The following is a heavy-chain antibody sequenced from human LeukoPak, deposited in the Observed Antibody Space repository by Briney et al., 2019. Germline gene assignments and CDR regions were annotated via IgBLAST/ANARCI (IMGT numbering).Heavy chain of an antibody. CDR3: ARSPDYYDSSGYYLYYSDY. D-gene: IGHD3-22*01. CDR2: IIPIFGIA. Sequence: GASVKVSCKASGGTFSSYAISWVRQAPGQVLEWMGRIIPIFGIANYAQKFQGRVTITADKSTSTAYMELSSLRSEDTAVYYCARSPDYYDSSGYYLYYSDYWGQGTLVTVSS. V-gene: IGHV1-69*04. J-gene: IGHJ4*02. CDR1: GGTFSSYA.